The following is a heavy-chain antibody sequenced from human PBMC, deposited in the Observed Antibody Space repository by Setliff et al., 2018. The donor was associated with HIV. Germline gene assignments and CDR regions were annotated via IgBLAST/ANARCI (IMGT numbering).Heavy chain of an antibody. D-gene: IGHD3-22*01. CDR3: ARVDMGYYYDSSGYSHFDH. CDR2: IYPGDSDT. Sequence: PGESLKISCKGSGNSLTIYWIGWVRQMPGKGLEWMGIIYPGDSDTRDSPSFQGQVTISADKSINTAYLQWSSLKASDTAMYYCARVDMGYYYDSSGYSHFDHWGQGTLVTVSS. V-gene: IGHV5-51*01. CDR1: GNSLTIYW. J-gene: IGHJ4*02.